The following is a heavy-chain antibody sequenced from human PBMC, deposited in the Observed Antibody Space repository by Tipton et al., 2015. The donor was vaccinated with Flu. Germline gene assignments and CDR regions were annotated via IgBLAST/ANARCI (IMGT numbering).Heavy chain of an antibody. CDR1: GGSISSYY. CDR2: IDYSGST. V-gene: IGHV4-59*01. CDR3: ARSVAVAAPGWFDP. D-gene: IGHD6-19*01. J-gene: IGHJ5*02. Sequence: LRLSCTVSGGSISSYYWSWIRQPPGKGLEWIGYIDYSGSTNYNPSLKSRVTISVDTSKNQFSLKLSSVTAADTAVYYCARSVAVAAPGWFDPWGQGTLVTVSS.